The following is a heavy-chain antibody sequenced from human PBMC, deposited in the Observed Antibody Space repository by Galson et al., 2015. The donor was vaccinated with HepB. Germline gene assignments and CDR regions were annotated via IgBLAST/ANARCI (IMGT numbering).Heavy chain of an antibody. Sequence: SVKVSCKASGGTFSSYAISWVRQAPGQGLEWMGGIIPIFGTANYAQKFQGRVTITADESTSTAYMELSSLRSEDTAVYYCASETRRRNYCGGDCYMAGGLWGRGTLVTVSS. CDR3: ASETRRRNYCGGDCYMAGGL. D-gene: IGHD2-21*02. CDR2: IIPIFGTA. J-gene: IGHJ2*01. V-gene: IGHV1-69*13. CDR1: GGTFSSYA.